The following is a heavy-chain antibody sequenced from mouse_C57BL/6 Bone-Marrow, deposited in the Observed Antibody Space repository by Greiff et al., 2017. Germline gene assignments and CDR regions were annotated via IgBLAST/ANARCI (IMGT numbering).Heavy chain of an antibody. D-gene: IGHD1-1*01. V-gene: IGHV1-52*01. J-gene: IGHJ2*01. CDR2: IDPSDSET. CDR3: ARGDYYYYFDY. CDR1: GYTFTSYW. Sequence: QVQLQQPGAELVRPGSSVKLSCKASGYTFTSYWMHWVKQRPIQGLEWIGNIDPSDSETHYNQKFKDKATLTVDKSSSKAYMQLSSLTSEDSAVYYCARGDYYYYFDYWGQGTTLTVSS.